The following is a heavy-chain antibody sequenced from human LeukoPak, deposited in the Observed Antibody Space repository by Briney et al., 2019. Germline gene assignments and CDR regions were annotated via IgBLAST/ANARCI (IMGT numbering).Heavy chain of an antibody. CDR3: ARGDDYKSTLFDY. Sequence: SETLSLTCTVSGGSIRTYHWSWIRQAPGKGLEWIGSIYSSGSTSYNPSVKSRVTISLDTSKNQFSLKLSSVTAADTAVYYCARGDDYKSTLFDYWGQGTLVTVSS. V-gene: IGHV4-59*01. D-gene: IGHD5-12*01. CDR1: GGSIRTYH. CDR2: IYSSGST. J-gene: IGHJ4*02.